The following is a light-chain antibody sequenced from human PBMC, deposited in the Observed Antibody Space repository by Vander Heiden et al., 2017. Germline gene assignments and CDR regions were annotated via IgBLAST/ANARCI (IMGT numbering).Light chain of an antibody. Sequence: EIVMTQSPATLSVSPGERATLSCRASQSVSSNLAWYQQKPGQAPRRLSYGASTRATGIPARFSGSGSGTEFTLTISSLQSEDFAVYYCQQYNNWAPTTFGQGTKVEIK. CDR1: QSVSSN. CDR2: GAS. J-gene: IGKJ1*01. CDR3: QQYNNWAPTT. V-gene: IGKV3-15*01.